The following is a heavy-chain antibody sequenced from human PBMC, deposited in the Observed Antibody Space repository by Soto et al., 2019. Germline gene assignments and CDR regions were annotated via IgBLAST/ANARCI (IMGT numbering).Heavy chain of an antibody. CDR1: GFSVSNSY. V-gene: IGHV3-53*02. CDR2: IYSGGSA. CDR3: ARGTTAATQAY. D-gene: IGHD2-15*01. J-gene: IGHJ4*02. Sequence: EVQLVETGGGLIQPGGSLRLSCAASGFSVSNSYLNWVRQAPGKGLEWVSVIYSGGSALYADSVKGRFTISRDSSKNTLHLQMNNLRVEDTAVYYCARGTTAATQAYWGQGTLVTVSS.